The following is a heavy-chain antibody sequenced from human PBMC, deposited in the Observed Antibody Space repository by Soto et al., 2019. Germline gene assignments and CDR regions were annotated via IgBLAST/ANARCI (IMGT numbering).Heavy chain of an antibody. D-gene: IGHD6-13*01. CDR1: GLTLSSYG. CDR3: AKDLSLRAAAPPNSFDS. V-gene: IGHV3-30*18. CDR2: ISYDGSNK. Sequence: PGGSLRLSCAASGLTLSSYGMHWVRQAPGKGLEWVAVISYDGSNKYYADSVKGRFTISRDNSKNTLYLQMNSLRAEDTAVYYCAKDLSLRAAAPPNSFDSWGQGTMVNLSS. J-gene: IGHJ3*02.